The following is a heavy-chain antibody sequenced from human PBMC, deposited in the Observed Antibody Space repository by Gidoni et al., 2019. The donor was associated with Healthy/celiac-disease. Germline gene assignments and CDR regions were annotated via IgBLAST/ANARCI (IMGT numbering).Heavy chain of an antibody. CDR1: GFTFSRYS. D-gene: IGHD2-15*01. Sequence: EVQLVESGGGLVKPGGSLRLSFAASGFTFSRYSMNWVRQAPGKGLEWVSSISSSSSYIYYADSVKGRFTISRDNAKNSLYLQMNSLRAEDTAVYYCARDPPQAAPTPVDAFDIWGQGTMVTVSS. J-gene: IGHJ3*02. CDR3: ARDPPQAAPTPVDAFDI. CDR2: ISSSSSYI. V-gene: IGHV3-21*01.